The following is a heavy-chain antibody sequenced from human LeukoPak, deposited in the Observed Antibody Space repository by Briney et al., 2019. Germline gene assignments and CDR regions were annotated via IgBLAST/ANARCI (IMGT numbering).Heavy chain of an antibody. J-gene: IGHJ5*02. CDR3: ARGYGDYFNWFDP. V-gene: IGHV1-2*02. CDR1: GYTFTGYY. D-gene: IGHD4-17*01. Sequence: ASVKVSCKASGYTFTGYYMHWVRQAPGQGLEWMGWINPNRGGTNYAQKFQGRVTITRDTYISTADMELSRLRSDDTAVYYCARGYGDYFNWFDPWGQGPLVTVSS. CDR2: INPNRGGT.